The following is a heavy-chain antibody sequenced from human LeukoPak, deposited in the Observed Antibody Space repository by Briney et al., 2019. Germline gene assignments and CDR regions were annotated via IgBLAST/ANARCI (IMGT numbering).Heavy chain of an antibody. CDR1: GFTFSSYA. Sequence: GGSLRLSCAASGFTFSSYAISWVRQAPGQGLEWMGGIIPIFGTANYAQKFQGRVTITADESTSTAYMELSSLRSEDTAVYYCARVRITGTTSDYWGQGTLVTVSS. D-gene: IGHD1-7*01. J-gene: IGHJ4*02. V-gene: IGHV1-69*01. CDR2: IIPIFGTA. CDR3: ARVRITGTTSDY.